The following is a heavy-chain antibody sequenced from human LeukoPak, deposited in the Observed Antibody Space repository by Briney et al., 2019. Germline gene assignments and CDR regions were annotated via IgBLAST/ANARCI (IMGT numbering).Heavy chain of an antibody. Sequence: SETLSLTCTVSGGSVSSGAYYWGWIRQPPGKGLEWIGYIYYSRTTNYNPSLKSRVTMSVDTSKNQFSLKLSSVTAADTAMYYCAARTGASLAGAFDFWGQGTMVTVSS. CDR3: AARTGASLAGAFDF. CDR1: GGSVSSGAYY. CDR2: IYYSRTT. J-gene: IGHJ3*01. V-gene: IGHV4-61*08. D-gene: IGHD7-27*01.